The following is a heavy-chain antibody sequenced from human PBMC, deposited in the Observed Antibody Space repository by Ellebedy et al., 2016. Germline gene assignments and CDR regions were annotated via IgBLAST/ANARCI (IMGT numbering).Heavy chain of an antibody. Sequence: ASVKVSXXASGYTFTSYGISWVRQATGQGLEWMGWMNPNSGNTGYAQKFQGRVTMTRNTSISTAYMELSSLRSEDTAVYYCARGGIVVVPAAIGEYYYYYYMDVWGKGTTVTVSS. J-gene: IGHJ6*03. CDR1: GYTFTSYG. CDR2: MNPNSGNT. CDR3: ARGGIVVVPAAIGEYYYYYYMDV. D-gene: IGHD2-2*02. V-gene: IGHV1-8*02.